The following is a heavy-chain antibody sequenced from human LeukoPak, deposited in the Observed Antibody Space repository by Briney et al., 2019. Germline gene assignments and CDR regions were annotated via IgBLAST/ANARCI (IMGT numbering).Heavy chain of an antibody. CDR1: GFTFSNNW. CDR2: IKEDGSEK. V-gene: IGHV3-7*01. Sequence: GGSLRLXCAASGFTFSNNWMTWVRQAPGKGLEWVANIKEDGSEKNYVDSVKGRFTISRDNAKNSLYLQMNSLRAEDTAVYYCARDSGWYPVDYWGQGTLVTVSS. D-gene: IGHD6-19*01. CDR3: ARDSGWYPVDY. J-gene: IGHJ4*02.